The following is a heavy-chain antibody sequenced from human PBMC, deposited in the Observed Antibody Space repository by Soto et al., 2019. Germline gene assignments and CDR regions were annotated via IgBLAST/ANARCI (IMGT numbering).Heavy chain of an antibody. V-gene: IGHV1-8*01. CDR3: ARAPGIQLWPDD. D-gene: IGHD5-18*01. CDR2: MNPNNGNT. CDR1: GYSFTSYY. Sequence: ASVKVSCKASGYSFTSYYINWVRQATGQGLEWMGWMNPNNGNTGYAQKFQGRVTMTRNTPISTAYMELSSLRSEDTAVYYCARAPGIQLWPDDWGQGTLVTVSS. J-gene: IGHJ4*02.